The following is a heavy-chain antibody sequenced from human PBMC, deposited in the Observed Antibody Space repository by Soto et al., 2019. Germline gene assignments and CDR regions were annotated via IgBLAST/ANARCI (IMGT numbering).Heavy chain of an antibody. Sequence: SVKVSCKASGGTFSSYAISCVRQAPGQGLEWMGGIIPIFGTANYAQKFQGRVTITADESTSTAYMELSSLRSEDTAVYYCARLEGFWSGYSQSYYYYYGMEVWGQGTTVTVSS. CDR2: IIPIFGTA. D-gene: IGHD3-3*01. CDR1: GGTFSSYA. CDR3: ARLEGFWSGYSQSYYYYYGMEV. V-gene: IGHV1-69*13. J-gene: IGHJ6*01.